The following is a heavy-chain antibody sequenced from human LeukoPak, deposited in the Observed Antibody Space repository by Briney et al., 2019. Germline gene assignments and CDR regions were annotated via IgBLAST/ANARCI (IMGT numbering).Heavy chain of an antibody. D-gene: IGHD6-13*01. J-gene: IGHJ4*02. V-gene: IGHV1-2*02. CDR3: TRVLGQQLVRLYYFDY. CDR2: INPNSDGT. Sequence: GASVKVSCKASGYTFTGYYMHWVRQAPGQGLEWMGWINPNSDGTNYAQKFQGRVTITRDTSISTAYMELSRLRSDDTAVYYCTRVLGQQLVRLYYFDYWGQGTLVTVSS. CDR1: GYTFTGYY.